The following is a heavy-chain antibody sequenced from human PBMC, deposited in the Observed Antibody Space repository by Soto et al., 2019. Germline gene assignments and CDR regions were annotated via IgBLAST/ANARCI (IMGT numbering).Heavy chain of an antibody. J-gene: IGHJ4*02. CDR2: IYPDDSDT. V-gene: IGHV5-51*01. CDR3: ARGRDDTSGYYAF. D-gene: IGHD3-22*01. Sequence: GESLKISCKGSGYRFSNHWIGWVRQMAGKGLEWVGVIYPDDSDTRYGRSFQGQVTISADRSIDTAYLQWSSLKASDTAIYYCARGRDDTSGYYAFWGQGTLVTVS. CDR1: GYRFSNHW.